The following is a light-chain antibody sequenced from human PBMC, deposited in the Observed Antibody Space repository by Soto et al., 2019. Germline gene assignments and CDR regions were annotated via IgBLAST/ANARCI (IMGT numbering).Light chain of an antibody. CDR2: AAS. Sequence: DIQMTQSPSSLSASVGDRVTITCRASQSISSYLNWYQQKPGKAPKLLIYAASSLQSGVPPRFSGSGSGTDFTLTISSLQAEDFATDYCQQSYSTPPTFGQGTKVEIK. CDR1: QSISSY. V-gene: IGKV1-39*01. CDR3: QQSYSTPPT. J-gene: IGKJ1*01.